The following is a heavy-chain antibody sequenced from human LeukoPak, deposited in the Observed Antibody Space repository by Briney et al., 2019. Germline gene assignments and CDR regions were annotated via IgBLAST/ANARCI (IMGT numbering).Heavy chain of an antibody. V-gene: IGHV3-48*04. CDR1: GFTFSSYS. Sequence: GGSLRLSCAASGFTFSSYSMNWVRQAPGKGLEWVSCISSSSSTIYYADSVKGRFTISRDNAKSSLYLQMNSLRAEDTAVYYCARGPVHYYYYYMDVWGKGTTVTISS. CDR2: ISSSSSTI. CDR3: ARGPVHYYYYYMDV. J-gene: IGHJ6*03.